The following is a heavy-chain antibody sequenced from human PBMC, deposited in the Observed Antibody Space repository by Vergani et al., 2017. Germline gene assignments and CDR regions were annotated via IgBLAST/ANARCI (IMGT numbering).Heavy chain of an antibody. Sequence: QVQLQESGPGLVKPSETLSLTCTVSGGSVSSGSYYWSWIRQPPGKGLEWIGYIYYSGSTNYNPSLKSRVTISVDTSKNQFSLKLSSVTAADTAVYYCARVGEPDYYYYGMDVWGQGTTVTVSS. J-gene: IGHJ6*02. CDR2: IYYSGST. CDR3: ARVGEPDYYYYGMDV. V-gene: IGHV4-61*01. CDR1: GGSVSSGSYY. D-gene: IGHD1-14*01.